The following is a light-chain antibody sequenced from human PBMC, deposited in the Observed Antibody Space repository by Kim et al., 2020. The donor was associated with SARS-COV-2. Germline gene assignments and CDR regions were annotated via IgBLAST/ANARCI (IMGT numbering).Light chain of an antibody. J-gene: IGKJ2*01. Sequence: DIQLTQSPSSLSASVGDSITITCRASQGLSNFLAWYQQKPGKVPKRLIYEASSLQSGVPSRFSGSGSGTEYTLTISSLQPEDFATYYCLQHKNYPYTLGQGTKLEI. CDR2: EAS. V-gene: IGKV1-17*03. CDR1: QGLSNF. CDR3: LQHKNYPYT.